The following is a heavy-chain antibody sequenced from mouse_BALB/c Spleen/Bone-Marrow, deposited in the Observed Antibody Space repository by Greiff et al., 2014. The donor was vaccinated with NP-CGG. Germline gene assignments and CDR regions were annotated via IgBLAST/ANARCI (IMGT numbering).Heavy chain of an antibody. Sequence: QVQLQQPGAELARPGASVKLSCKASGYTFTSYWMQWVKQRPGQGLEWIGAIYPGDGDTRYTQKFKGKATLTADKSSSTAYIQLSSLASEDSAVYYCAREDSYSWFAYWGQGTLVTVSA. CDR2: IYPGDGDT. J-gene: IGHJ3*01. D-gene: IGHD1-1*01. CDR3: AREDSYSWFAY. CDR1: GYTFTSYW. V-gene: IGHV1-87*01.